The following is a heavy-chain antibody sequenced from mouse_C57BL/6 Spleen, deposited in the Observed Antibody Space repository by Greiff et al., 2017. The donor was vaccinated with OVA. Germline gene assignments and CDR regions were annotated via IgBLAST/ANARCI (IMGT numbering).Heavy chain of an antibody. CDR2: ISGGGGNT. V-gene: IGHV5-9*01. CDR3: ARGGSPYYFDY. J-gene: IGHJ2*01. CDR1: GFTFSSYT. D-gene: IGHD1-1*01. Sequence: EVMLVESGGGLVKPGGSLKLSCAASGFTFSSYTMSWVRQTPEKRLEWVATISGGGGNTYYPDSVKGRFTISRDNAKNTLYLQMSSLRSEDTALYYCARGGSPYYFDYWGQGTTLTVSS.